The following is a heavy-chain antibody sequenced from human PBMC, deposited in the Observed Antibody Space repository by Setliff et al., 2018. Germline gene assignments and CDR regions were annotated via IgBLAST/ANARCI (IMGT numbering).Heavy chain of an antibody. V-gene: IGHV3-23*01. CDR1: AFTFNKYA. Sequence: GGSLRRSCAATAFTFNKYAVTWLRQAPGKGLEWVSSITVRCHSTYADSVKGRFSISRDNSRNTLYLQMNSLRAEDTASYFCSRDPNGDYVGAFDPWGQGILVTVSS. CDR3: SRDPNGDYVGAFDP. J-gene: IGHJ5*02. CDR2: ITVRCHST. D-gene: IGHD4-17*01.